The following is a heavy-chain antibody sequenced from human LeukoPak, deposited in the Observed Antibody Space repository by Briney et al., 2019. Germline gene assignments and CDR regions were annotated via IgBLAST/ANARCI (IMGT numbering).Heavy chain of an antibody. D-gene: IGHD3-10*01. CDR2: ISGSGGST. J-gene: IGHJ4*02. V-gene: IGHV3-23*01. Sequence: PGGSLRLTCTGSGFTFKHYAMICVRQAPGKGLEWVSAISGSGGSTYYADSVKGRFTISRDNSKNTLYLQMNNLRAEDTAVYYCASNGITRVYCGQGNLVTVSS. CDR1: GFTFKHYA. CDR3: ASNGITRVY.